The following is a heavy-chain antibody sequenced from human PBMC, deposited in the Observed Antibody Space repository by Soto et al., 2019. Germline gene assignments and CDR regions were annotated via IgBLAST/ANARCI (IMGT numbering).Heavy chain of an antibody. D-gene: IGHD1-1*01. CDR3: AHYKTSGRRYYFDY. V-gene: IGHV2-5*02. Sequence: QITLKESGPTLVKPTQTLTLTCTFSGFSLSTTRVGVGWIRQPPGEALEWLALLYWDDDKLYSPSLKRRLTITKDTSKNQVVLTLTNMDPVDTATYYCAHYKTSGRRYYFDYLCQGTLVTVSS. J-gene: IGHJ4*02. CDR2: LYWDDDK. CDR1: GFSLSTTRVG.